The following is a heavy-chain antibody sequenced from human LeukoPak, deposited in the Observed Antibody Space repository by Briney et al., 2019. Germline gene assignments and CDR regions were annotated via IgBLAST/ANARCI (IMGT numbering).Heavy chain of an antibody. CDR2: IYYSGST. CDR1: GGSISSYH. D-gene: IGHD3-22*01. V-gene: IGHV4-59*01. Sequence: SETLSPTCTVSGGSISSYHWSWIRQPPGKGLECIGYIYYSGSTHYNPSLKSRVTISVDTSKNQFSLKLSSVTAADTAVYFCARARNYYDSSDYYYEGDAFDIWGQGTMVTVSS. J-gene: IGHJ3*02. CDR3: ARARNYYDSSDYYYEGDAFDI.